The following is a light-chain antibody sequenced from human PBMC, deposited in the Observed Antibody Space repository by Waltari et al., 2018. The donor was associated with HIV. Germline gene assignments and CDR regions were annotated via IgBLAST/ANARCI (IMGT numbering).Light chain of an antibody. CDR2: INN. CDR1: SSNIGSNT. CDR3: AAWDDRLSGYV. Sequence: QSVLTQPPSASGTPGQRVSISCSGSSSNIGSNTVNWYQQIPGTAPKLLIFINNQRPAWVPDRFSGSKSGTSASLAISGLQSEDDADYYCAAWDDRLSGYVFGTGTKVTV. V-gene: IGLV1-44*01. J-gene: IGLJ1*01.